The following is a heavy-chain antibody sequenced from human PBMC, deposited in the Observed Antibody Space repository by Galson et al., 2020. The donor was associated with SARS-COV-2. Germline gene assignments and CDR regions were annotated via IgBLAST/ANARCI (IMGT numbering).Heavy chain of an antibody. D-gene: IGHD1-26*01. CDR1: GYSISSGYH. Sequence: SETLSLTCAVSGYSISSGYHWGRIRQPPGKGLECIGSIYHSGNTYYNPSLESRVTISVDTSKNQFSLKLSSVTAADTAVYYCARGNEFRPYSAFNNWGQGTLVTVSS. CDR2: IYHSGNT. V-gene: IGHV4-38-2*01. CDR3: ARGNEFRPYSAFNN. J-gene: IGHJ4*02.